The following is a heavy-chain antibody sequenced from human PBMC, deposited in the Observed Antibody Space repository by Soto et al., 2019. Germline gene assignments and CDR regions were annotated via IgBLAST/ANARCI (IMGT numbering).Heavy chain of an antibody. CDR2: IYYSGST. Sequence: SETLSLTCAVSGGSISSSYFWGWVRQPPGKGLEWIGSIYYSGSTYYNPSLRSRVTISVDTSKNQFSLKLSSVTAADTAVFYCARHYSSGSRNWFDPWGQGTLVTVSS. CDR3: ARHYSSGSRNWFDP. V-gene: IGHV4-39*01. J-gene: IGHJ5*02. CDR1: GGSISSSYF. D-gene: IGHD6-19*01.